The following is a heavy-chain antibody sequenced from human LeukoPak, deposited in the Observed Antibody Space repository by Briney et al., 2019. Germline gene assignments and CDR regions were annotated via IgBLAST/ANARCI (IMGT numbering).Heavy chain of an antibody. CDR2: ISSGGSTI. Sequence: PGGSLRLSCAASGFTFSDYYMSWIRQAPGKGLEWVSYISSGGSTIYYADSVKGRFTISRDNAKNSLYLQMNSLRAEDTAVYYCARVRGYYYDSSGSWTYYFDYWGQGTLVTVSS. J-gene: IGHJ4*02. V-gene: IGHV3-11*04. D-gene: IGHD3-22*01. CDR3: ARVRGYYYDSSGSWTYYFDY. CDR1: GFTFSDYY.